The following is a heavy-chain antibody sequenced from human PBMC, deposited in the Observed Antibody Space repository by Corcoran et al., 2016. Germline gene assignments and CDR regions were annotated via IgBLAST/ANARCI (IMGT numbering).Heavy chain of an antibody. J-gene: IGHJ4*02. D-gene: IGHD6-6*01. CDR1: GGSISSGGYY. CDR3: ARRSTSSGYFDY. V-gene: IGHV4-31*03. Sequence: QVQLQESGPGLVKPSQTLSLTCTVSGGSISSGGYYWSWIRQHPGKGLEWIGYIYYSGSTYYNPSLESRATISRDTSKNQFSLKLNSVTAADTAVYYCARRSTSSGYFDYWGQGTLVTVSS. CDR2: IYYSGST.